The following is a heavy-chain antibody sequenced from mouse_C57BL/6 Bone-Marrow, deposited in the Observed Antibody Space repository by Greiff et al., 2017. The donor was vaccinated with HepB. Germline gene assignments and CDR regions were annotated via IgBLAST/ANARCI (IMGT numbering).Heavy chain of an antibody. Sequence: VQLQQPGPELVKPGASVKLSCKASGYTFTSYWIHWVKQRPGQGLEWIGNINPRNGGTDYSEKFKSKATLTVDKSSSTAYMQLSSLSSEGSAAYCCARGWLPYAMDYWGQGTSVTVAA. V-gene: IGHV1-53*01. CDR3: ARGWLPYAMDY. D-gene: IGHD2-3*01. CDR1: GYTFTSYW. CDR2: INPRNGGT. J-gene: IGHJ4*01.